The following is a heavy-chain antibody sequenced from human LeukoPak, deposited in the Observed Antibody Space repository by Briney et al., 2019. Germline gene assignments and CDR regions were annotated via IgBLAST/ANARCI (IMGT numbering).Heavy chain of an antibody. CDR1: GFTFSDYS. CDR3: ARGASHYYDSSGYYSPGGDY. J-gene: IGHJ4*02. Sequence: GGSLRLSCAASGFTFSDYSMSWVRQAPGKGQEWISYISTTSRTIYYADSVKGRFTISRDNAKNSLYLQMSSLRAEDTAVYYCARGASHYYDSSGYYSPGGDYWGQGTLVTVSS. V-gene: IGHV3-48*01. D-gene: IGHD3-22*01. CDR2: ISTTSRTI.